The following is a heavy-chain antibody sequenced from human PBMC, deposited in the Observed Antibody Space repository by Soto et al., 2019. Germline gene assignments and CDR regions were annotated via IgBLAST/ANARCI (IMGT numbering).Heavy chain of an antibody. CDR1: GGSISSGDYY. CDR3: ARASNYYDSSGYLGRAFDI. J-gene: IGHJ3*02. Sequence: SETLSLTCTVSGGSISSGDYYWSWIRQPPGKGLEWIGHIYYSGSTYYNPSLKSRVTISVDTSKNQFSLKLSSVTAADTAVYYCARASNYYDSSGYLGRAFDIWGQGTMVTVSS. D-gene: IGHD3-22*01. V-gene: IGHV4-30-4*01. CDR2: IYYSGST.